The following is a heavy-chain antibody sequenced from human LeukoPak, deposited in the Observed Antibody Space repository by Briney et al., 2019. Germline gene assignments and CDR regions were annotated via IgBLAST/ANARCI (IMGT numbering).Heavy chain of an antibody. CDR3: ARSSGGSYYYYYYGMDV. J-gene: IGHJ6*02. CDR2: INPNSGGT. Sequence: ASVKVSCKASGGTFSSYAISWVRQAPGQGLEWMGRINPNSGGTNYAQKFQGRVTMTRDTSISTAYMELSRLRSDDTAVYYCARSSGGSYYYYYYGMDVWGQGTTVTVSS. V-gene: IGHV1-2*06. D-gene: IGHD1-26*01. CDR1: GGTFSSYA.